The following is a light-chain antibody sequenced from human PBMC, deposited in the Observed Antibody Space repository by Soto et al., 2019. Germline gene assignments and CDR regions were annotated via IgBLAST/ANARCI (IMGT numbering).Light chain of an antibody. CDR3: QQYNSYSRT. J-gene: IGKJ1*01. CDR1: QSISSW. Sequence: DIQMTQSPSTLSASVGDRVTITCRASQSISSWLAWYQQKPGKAPKLLIYDASSLESGVPSRFSGSGSGTEFILTISSLQPDDFATYYCQQYNSYSRTFGQGTKVEIK. V-gene: IGKV1-5*01. CDR2: DAS.